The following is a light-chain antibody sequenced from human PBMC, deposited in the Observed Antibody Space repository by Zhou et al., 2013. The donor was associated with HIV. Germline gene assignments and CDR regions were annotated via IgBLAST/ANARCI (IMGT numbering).Light chain of an antibody. Sequence: EIVMTQSPATLSVSPGERATLSCRASQSVSSNLAWYQQKPGQAPRLLIHGASSRATGIPDRFSGSGSGTDFTLTISRLEPEDFAVYYCQQYGSSPTTFGQGTKVEIK. CDR1: QSVSSN. CDR2: GAS. V-gene: IGKV3-20*01. CDR3: QQYGSSPTT. J-gene: IGKJ1*01.